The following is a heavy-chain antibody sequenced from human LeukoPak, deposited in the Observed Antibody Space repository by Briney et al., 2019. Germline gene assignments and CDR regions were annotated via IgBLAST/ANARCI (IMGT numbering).Heavy chain of an antibody. CDR1: GFIFTNFW. CDR2: IYPGDSDT. Sequence: GESLKISCKGSGFIFTNFWIGWVRQMPGKGLEWMGIIYPGDSDTRYSPSFQGQVTISADKSISTAYLQWSSLKASDTAMYYCARQGDSSSWYGAEYFQHWGQGTLVTVSS. J-gene: IGHJ1*01. CDR3: ARQGDSSSWYGAEYFQH. V-gene: IGHV5-51*01. D-gene: IGHD6-13*01.